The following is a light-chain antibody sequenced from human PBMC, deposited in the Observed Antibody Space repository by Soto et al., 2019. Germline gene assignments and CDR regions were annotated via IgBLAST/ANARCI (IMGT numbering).Light chain of an antibody. CDR2: EDN. CDR3: CSYAGSSTFV. J-gene: IGLJ1*01. Sequence: QSALTQPASVSGSPGQSITISCTGTSSDVGSYNLVSWYQQHPDKAPKLMIYEDNKRPSGVSNRFSGSKSGNTASLTISGLQAQDEADYFCCSYAGSSTFVLGTGPKLTVL. CDR1: SSDVGSYNL. V-gene: IGLV2-23*01.